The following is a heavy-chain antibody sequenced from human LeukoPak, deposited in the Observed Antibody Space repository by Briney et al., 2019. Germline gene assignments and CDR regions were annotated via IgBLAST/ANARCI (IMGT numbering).Heavy chain of an antibody. Sequence: PSETLSLTCTVSGGSISSCYWNWIRQPPGKGLEWVGYVFYSGNTNYNPSLGSRVTISEDTYKKQFSLNLNSLTAADTAVYYCARGLPGRDAFDVWGQGTVVTVSS. CDR3: ARGLPGRDAFDV. D-gene: IGHD3-16*01. V-gene: IGHV4-59*13. J-gene: IGHJ3*01. CDR2: VFYSGNT. CDR1: GGSISSCY.